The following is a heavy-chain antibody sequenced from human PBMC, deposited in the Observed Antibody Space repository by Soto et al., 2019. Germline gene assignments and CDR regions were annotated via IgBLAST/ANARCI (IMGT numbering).Heavy chain of an antibody. Sequence: SETLSLTCTVSGSSLSGHYWSWMRQPPGKGLECIGYIYYGGSTNYNPSLKSRVTISVDTSKTQFSLQMNSLRAEDTAVYYCARDRPGPQHYFDYWGLGNMVTVSS. V-gene: IGHV4-59*11. J-gene: IGHJ4*02. CDR1: GSSLSGHY. D-gene: IGHD6-6*01. CDR3: ARDRPGPQHYFDY. CDR2: IYYGGST.